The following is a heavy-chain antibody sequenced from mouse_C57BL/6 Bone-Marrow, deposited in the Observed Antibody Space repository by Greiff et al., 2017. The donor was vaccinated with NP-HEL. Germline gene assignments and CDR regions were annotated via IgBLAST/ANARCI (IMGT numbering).Heavy chain of an antibody. CDR3: ARSVLGRHFDY. CDR2: IDPSDSYT. Sequence: QVQLQQSGAELVMPGASVKLSCKASGYTFTSYWMHWVKQRPGQGLEWIGEIDPSDSYTNYNQKFKGKSTLTVDKSSSTAYMQLSSLTSEDSAVYYCARSVLGRHFDYWGQGTTLTVSS. D-gene: IGHD4-1*01. V-gene: IGHV1-69*01. CDR1: GYTFTSYW. J-gene: IGHJ2*01.